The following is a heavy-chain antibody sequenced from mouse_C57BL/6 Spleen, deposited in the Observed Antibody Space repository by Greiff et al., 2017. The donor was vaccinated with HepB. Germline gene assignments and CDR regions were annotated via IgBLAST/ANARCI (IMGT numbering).Heavy chain of an antibody. V-gene: IGHV1-72*01. CDR2: FDPNSGGT. Sequence: VQLQQPGAELVKPGASVKLSCKASGYTFTSYWLHWLKQRPGRGLVWSGKFDPNSGGTKYNEKFKSKATLTVDKPSSTAYMQFSSLTSEDSAVYYCARRTTARDAMDYWGQGTSVTVSS. CDR1: GYTFTSYW. CDR3: ARRTTARDAMDY. D-gene: IGHD1-2*01. J-gene: IGHJ4*01.